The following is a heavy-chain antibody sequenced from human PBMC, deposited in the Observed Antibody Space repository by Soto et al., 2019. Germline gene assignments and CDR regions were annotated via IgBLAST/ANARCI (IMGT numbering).Heavy chain of an antibody. CDR3: AREGIVVVPAAIPEHYYYYYYGMDV. CDR1: GCTLTSYA. V-gene: IGHV7-4-1*01. Sequence: GASVKVSCKASGCTLTSYAMNWVRQAPGQGLEWMGWINTNTGNPTYAQGFTGRFVFSLDTSVSTAYLQICSLKAEDTAVYYCAREGIVVVPAAIPEHYYYYYYGMDVWGQGTTVTVSS. J-gene: IGHJ6*02. D-gene: IGHD2-2*02. CDR2: INTNTGNP.